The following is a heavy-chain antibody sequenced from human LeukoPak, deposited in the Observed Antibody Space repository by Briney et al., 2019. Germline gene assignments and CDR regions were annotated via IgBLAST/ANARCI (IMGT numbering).Heavy chain of an antibody. J-gene: IGHJ1*01. CDR2: IYHSGST. V-gene: IGHV4-4*02. CDR3: ADLKHEYFQH. Sequence: PSGTLSPTCAVSGGSISSSNWWSWVRQPPGKGLEWIGEIYHSGSTNYNPSLKSRVTISVGKSKNQFSLKLSSVTAADTAVYYCADLKHEYFQHWGQGTLVTVSS. CDR1: GGSISSSNW.